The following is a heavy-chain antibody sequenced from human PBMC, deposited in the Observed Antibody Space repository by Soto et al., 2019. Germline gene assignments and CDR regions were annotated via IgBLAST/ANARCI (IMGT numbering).Heavy chain of an antibody. CDR1: GFTFSMYW. Sequence: GGSLRLSCAASGFTFSMYWMHWVRQVPGKGPEWVSRINDDGISTNYADSVKGRFTISRDNAKSTLYLQMNALRVEDTAVYYCTRGPRSTSTGTGAFWGQGTIVTVST. D-gene: IGHD1-1*01. CDR2: INDDGIST. J-gene: IGHJ4*02. CDR3: TRGPRSTSTGTGAF. V-gene: IGHV3-74*01.